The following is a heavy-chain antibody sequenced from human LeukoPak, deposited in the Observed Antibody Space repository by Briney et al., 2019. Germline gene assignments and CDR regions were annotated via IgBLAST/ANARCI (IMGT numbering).Heavy chain of an antibody. V-gene: IGHV3-23*01. CDR3: AKEPRSYRTFDY. CDR2: ISGSDGGS. D-gene: IGHD4-11*01. J-gene: IGHJ4*02. Sequence: GGSLRLSCAASGFTFSSYAMSWVRQAPGKGLEWVSGISGSDGGSYYADSVKGRFTVSRDNSKNTLYLQMNSLRAEDTALYYCAKEPRSYRTFDYWGQGTLVTVSP. CDR1: GFTFSSYA.